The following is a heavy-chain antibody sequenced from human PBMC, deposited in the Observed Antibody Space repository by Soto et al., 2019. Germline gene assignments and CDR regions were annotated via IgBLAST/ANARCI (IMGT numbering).Heavy chain of an antibody. D-gene: IGHD2-15*01. J-gene: IGHJ5*02. CDR2: IYYSGST. CDR1: GGSISSSSYY. CDR3: ARHRLYGSCGSCYPQRFDP. Sequence: SETLSLTCTVSGGSISSSSYYWGWIRQPPGKGLEWIGSIYYSGSTYYNPSLKSRVTISVDTSKNQFSLKLSSVTAADTAVYYCARHRLYGSCGSCYPQRFDPWGQGTLVTVSS. V-gene: IGHV4-39*01.